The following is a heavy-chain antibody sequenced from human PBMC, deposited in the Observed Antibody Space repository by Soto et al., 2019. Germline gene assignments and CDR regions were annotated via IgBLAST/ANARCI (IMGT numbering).Heavy chain of an antibody. CDR1: GGTFNNYP. J-gene: IGHJ6*02. CDR3: ARGRGYSGDDHYYYFDMDV. Sequence: SVKVSCKASGGTFNNYPITWVRQAPGEGLVWMGGSIPIFGTANYAQKFQGRVTISVDESTSTAYMELSSLRSEDTAVYYCARGRGYSGDDHYYYFDMDVWGQGTTVTVSS. CDR2: SIPIFGTA. V-gene: IGHV1-69*13. D-gene: IGHD5-12*01.